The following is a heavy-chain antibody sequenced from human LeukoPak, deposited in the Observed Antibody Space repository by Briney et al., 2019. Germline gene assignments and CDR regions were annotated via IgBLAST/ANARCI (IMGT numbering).Heavy chain of an antibody. J-gene: IGHJ4*02. Sequence: GGSLRLSCAASGFTFSSYSMNWVRQAPGKGLEWVSSISSSSSYIYYADSVKGRFTISRDNAKNSLYLQMNSLRAEDTSVYYCARDGVVPAIDYWGQGTLVTVSS. CDR3: ARDGVVPAIDY. D-gene: IGHD2-2*01. CDR1: GFTFSSYS. V-gene: IGHV3-21*01. CDR2: ISSSSSYI.